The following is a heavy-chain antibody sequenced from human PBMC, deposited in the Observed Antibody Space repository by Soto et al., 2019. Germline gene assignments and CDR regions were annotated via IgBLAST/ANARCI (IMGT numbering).Heavy chain of an antibody. D-gene: IGHD3-9*01. Sequence: PGGSLRVSCAASGFTFNNYAMSWVRQAPGKGLEWVSVISGSGDGTYYADSVKGRFTISRDNSKNTLYLQMNSQRAEDTSVYYFAKDTRILSVFVSDYYAMDVWGQGTTVTVSS. CDR2: ISGSGDGT. CDR3: AKDTRILSVFVSDYYAMDV. J-gene: IGHJ6*02. CDR1: GFTFNNYA. V-gene: IGHV3-23*01.